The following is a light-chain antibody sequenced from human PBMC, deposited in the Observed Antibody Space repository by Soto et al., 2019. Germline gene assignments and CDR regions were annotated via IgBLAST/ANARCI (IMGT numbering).Light chain of an antibody. Sequence: DIQMTQAPSTLSASVGDRVTITCRAGQSISSWLAWYQQKPGKAPKFLIYKASSLESGVPSRFSGSGSGTEFTLTISSLQPDDFETYHCQQYNSFPTFGQGTKVEIK. V-gene: IGKV1-5*03. CDR3: QQYNSFPT. CDR2: KAS. CDR1: QSISSW. J-gene: IGKJ1*01.